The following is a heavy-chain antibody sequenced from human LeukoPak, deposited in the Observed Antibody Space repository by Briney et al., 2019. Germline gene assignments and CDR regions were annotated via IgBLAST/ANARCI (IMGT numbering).Heavy chain of an antibody. J-gene: IGHJ4*02. D-gene: IGHD3-10*01. CDR3: TTAMVRGVNIDY. CDR2: IKSKTDGGTT. Sequence: GGSPRLSCAASGFTFSNAWMSWVRQAPGKGLEWVGRIKSKTDGGTTDYAAPVKGRFTISRDDSKNTLYLQMNSLKTEDTAVYYCTTAMVRGVNIDYWGQGTLVTVSS. V-gene: IGHV3-15*01. CDR1: GFTFSNAW.